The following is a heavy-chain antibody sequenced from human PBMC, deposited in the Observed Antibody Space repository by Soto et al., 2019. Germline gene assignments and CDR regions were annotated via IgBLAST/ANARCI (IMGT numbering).Heavy chain of an antibody. Sequence: GASLKISSKGSGYGFTSYWIGWGRQMPGKGLEWMGSIYPGDSDTRYSPSFQGQVTISADKSISTAYLQWSSLKASDTAMYYCARVVTASTHDDSSGNSYFNAFNRWGQGPMVTVSS. V-gene: IGHV5-51*01. CDR1: GYGFTSYW. J-gene: IGHJ3*02. D-gene: IGHD3-22*01. CDR2: IYPGDSDT. CDR3: ARVVTASTHDDSSGNSYFNAFNR.